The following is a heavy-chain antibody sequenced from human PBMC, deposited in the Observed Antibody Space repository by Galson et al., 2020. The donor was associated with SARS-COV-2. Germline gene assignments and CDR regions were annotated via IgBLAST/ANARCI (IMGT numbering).Heavy chain of an antibody. CDR3: AKLAATDAFDI. CDR1: GFTFSSYG. Sequence: GGSLRLSCAASGFTFSSYGMHWVRQAPGKGLEWVAVISYDGSNKYYADSVKGRFTISRDNSKNTLYLQMNSLRAEDTAVYYCAKLAATDAFDIWGQGTMVTVSS. V-gene: IGHV3-30*18. D-gene: IGHD6-25*01. J-gene: IGHJ3*02. CDR2: ISYDGSNK.